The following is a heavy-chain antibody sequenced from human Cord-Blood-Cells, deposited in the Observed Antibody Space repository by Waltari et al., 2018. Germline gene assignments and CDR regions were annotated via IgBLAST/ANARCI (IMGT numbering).Heavy chain of an antibody. CDR1: GYTSTSYD. CDR3: ARDQGGSYGAGGDY. CDR2: MNPNSGNT. D-gene: IGHD1-26*01. Sequence: QVQLVQSGAEVKKPGASVKVSCQASGYTSTSYDINWVRQATGQGLGWMGWMNPNSGNTGYAQKFQGRVTMTRNTSISTAYMELSSLRSEDTAVYYCARDQGGSYGAGGDYWGQGTLVTVSS. V-gene: IGHV1-8*01. J-gene: IGHJ4*02.